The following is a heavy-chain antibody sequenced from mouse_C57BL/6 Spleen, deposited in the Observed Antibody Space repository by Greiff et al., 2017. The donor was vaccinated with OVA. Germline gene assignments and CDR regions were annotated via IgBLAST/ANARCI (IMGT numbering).Heavy chain of an antibody. CDR3: ARRYDYDGGYAMDY. CDR1: GFTFSSYG. D-gene: IGHD2-4*01. Sequence: EVKLVESGGDLVKPGGSLKLSCAASGFTFSSYGMSWVRQTPDKRLEWVATISSGGSYTYYPDSVKGRFTISRDNAKNTLYLQMSSLKSEDTAMYYCARRYDYDGGYAMDYWGQGTSVTVSS. V-gene: IGHV5-6*02. CDR2: ISSGGSYT. J-gene: IGHJ4*01.